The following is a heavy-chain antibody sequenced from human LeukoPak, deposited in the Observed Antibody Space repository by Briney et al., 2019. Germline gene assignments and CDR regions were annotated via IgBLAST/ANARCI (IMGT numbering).Heavy chain of an antibody. V-gene: IGHV1-69*05. CDR3: ASGGRDYDFWSGYNGAFDI. D-gene: IGHD3-3*01. CDR2: IIPIFGTA. Sequence: ASVKVSCKASGGTFISYAISWVRQAPGQGLEWMGGIIPIFGTANYAQKFQGRVTITTDESTSTAYMELSSLRSEDTAVYYCASGGRDYDFWSGYNGAFDIWGQGTMVTVSS. J-gene: IGHJ3*02. CDR1: GGTFISYA.